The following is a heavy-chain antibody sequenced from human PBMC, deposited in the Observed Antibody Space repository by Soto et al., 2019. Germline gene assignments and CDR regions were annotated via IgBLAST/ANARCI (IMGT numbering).Heavy chain of an antibody. V-gene: IGHV1-69*01. CDR1: GGTFSPLV. J-gene: IGHJ4*02. CDR2: FIPFFGTA. D-gene: IGHD3-16*01. CDR3: ARTAPMDAGDKYYYDF. Sequence: QVQLVQSGAEVKKTGSSVKVSCKTLGGTFSPLVSIWGRRAPGQGLRWWGGFIPFFGTAEYSQKFEDRITITADESTNTVYMDLRSLTSEDTAIYYCARTAPMDAGDKYYYDFWGQGALVTVSS.